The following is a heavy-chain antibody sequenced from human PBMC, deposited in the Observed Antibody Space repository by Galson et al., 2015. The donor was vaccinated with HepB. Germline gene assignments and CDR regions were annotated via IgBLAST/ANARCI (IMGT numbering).Heavy chain of an antibody. V-gene: IGHV3-21*01. J-gene: IGHJ4*02. CDR2: ISSGSTYI. D-gene: IGHD3-10*01. CDR3: ARDAGRYYGSGSYHNY. CDR1: GFTFNTYS. Sequence: SLRLSCAASGFTFNTYSMNWVRQAPGKGLEWVSSISSGSTYIYYADSVKGRFTISRDNAKNSLYLQMNSLRAEDTAVYYCARDAGRYYGSGSYHNYWGQGTLVTVSS.